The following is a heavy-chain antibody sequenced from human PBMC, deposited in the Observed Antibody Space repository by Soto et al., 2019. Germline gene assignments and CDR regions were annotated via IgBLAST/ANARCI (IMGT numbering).Heavy chain of an antibody. D-gene: IGHD3-3*01. Sequence: GGSLRLSCAASGFTFSSYGMHWVRQAPGKGLEWVAVISYDGSNKYYADSVKGRFTISRDNSKNTLYLQMNSLRAEDTAVYYCAKAAGDTIYDFLDYWGQGTLVTVSS. CDR3: AKAAGDTIYDFLDY. CDR2: ISYDGSNK. J-gene: IGHJ4*02. CDR1: GFTFSSYG. V-gene: IGHV3-30*18.